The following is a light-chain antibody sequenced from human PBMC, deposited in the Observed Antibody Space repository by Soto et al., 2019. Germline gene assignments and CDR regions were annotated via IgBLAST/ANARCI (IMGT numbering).Light chain of an antibody. Sequence: EIVLTQSPLSLPVTPGKPASISCRSSQSLLHTNGYNFLDWYLQKPGQSPQLLIYLGSNRAPGVPDRFSGSGSGTDFTLKISRVEAEDVGVYYCMQALQNPTFGQGTKVEIK. CDR3: MQALQNPT. V-gene: IGKV2-28*01. CDR2: LGS. CDR1: QSLLHTNGYNF. J-gene: IGKJ1*01.